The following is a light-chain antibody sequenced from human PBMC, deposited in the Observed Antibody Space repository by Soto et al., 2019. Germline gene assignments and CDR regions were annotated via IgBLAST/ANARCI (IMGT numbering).Light chain of an antibody. V-gene: IGKV3-15*01. J-gene: IGKJ5*01. CDR3: QQYNNLPMT. CDR1: QSVSSN. Sequence: EIVMTQSPATLSVSPGERATLSCRASQSVSSNLAWFQQKPGQAPRLLIYGASTRATCIPASFSGSGSGTEFTLTISSLQSEDFAVYYCQQYNNLPMTFGQGTRLDIK. CDR2: GAS.